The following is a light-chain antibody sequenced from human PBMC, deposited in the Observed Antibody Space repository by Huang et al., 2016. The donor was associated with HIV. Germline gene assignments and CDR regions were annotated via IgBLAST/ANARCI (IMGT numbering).Light chain of an antibody. CDR2: LGS. J-gene: IGKJ4*01. CDR3: MQALQTPRT. V-gene: IGKV2-28*01. Sequence: DIVMTQSPLSLPVTPGEPASISCRSSQSLLHSDGYNYLDWYLQRPGQSPQLLIYLGSNRASGVPDRFSGSGSGTDFTRKISRLEAEDVGVYYCMQALQTPRTFGGGTKVEIK. CDR1: QSLLHSDGYNY.